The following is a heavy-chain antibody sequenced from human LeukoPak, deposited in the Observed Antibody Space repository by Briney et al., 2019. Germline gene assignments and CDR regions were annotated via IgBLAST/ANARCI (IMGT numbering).Heavy chain of an antibody. CDR1: GGSISTYY. J-gene: IGHJ5*02. V-gene: IGHV4-59*01. CDR2: IYYSGST. D-gene: IGHD3-22*01. CDR3: ARDLGITSVYNWFDP. Sequence: SETLSLTCTVSGGSISTYYWSWIRQPPWKGLEWIGYIYYSGSTSYNPSLKSRATISVDTSKNQFSLKLSSVTAADTAVYYCARDLGITSVYNWFDPWGQGTLVTVSS.